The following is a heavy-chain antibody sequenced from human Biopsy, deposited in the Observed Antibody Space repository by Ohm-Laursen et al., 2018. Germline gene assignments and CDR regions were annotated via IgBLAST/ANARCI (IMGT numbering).Heavy chain of an antibody. Sequence: PSDTLSLTCTVSGGSIGSDYWSWIRQSPGKGLEWIGYISNRGSTNYNPSLRGRVTISVDTSKNQFSLKLSSVTAADTAVFFCARLYRLDDYWNDDPPDAFDVWGQGTRVTVSS. J-gene: IGHJ3*01. V-gene: IGHV4-59*07. CDR3: ARLYRLDDYWNDDPPDAFDV. CDR2: ISNRGST. D-gene: IGHD3-3*01. CDR1: GGSIGSDY.